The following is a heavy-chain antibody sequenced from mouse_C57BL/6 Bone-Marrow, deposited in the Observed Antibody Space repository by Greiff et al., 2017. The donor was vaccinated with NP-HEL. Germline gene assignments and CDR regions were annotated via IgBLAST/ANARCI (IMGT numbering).Heavy chain of an antibody. CDR2: SRNKANDYTT. D-gene: IGHD2-1*01. Sequence: EVKVVESGGGLVQSGRSLRLSCATSGFTFSDFYMEWVRQAPGKGLEWIAASRNKANDYTTEYSASVKGRFIVSRYTSQSILYLQMNALRAEDTAIYYCARDADYGNYFDYWGQGTTLTVSS. J-gene: IGHJ2*01. CDR3: ARDADYGNYFDY. CDR1: GFTFSDFY. V-gene: IGHV7-1*01.